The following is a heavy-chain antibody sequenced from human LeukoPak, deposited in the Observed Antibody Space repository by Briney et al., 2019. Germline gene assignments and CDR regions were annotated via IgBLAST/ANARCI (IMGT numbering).Heavy chain of an antibody. CDR2: IIPIFGTA. Sequence: ASVKVSCKASGGTFSSYAISWVRQAPGQGLEWMGGIIPIFGTANYAQKFQGRVTITADESTSTAYMELSSLRSEDTAVYYCARNDFWSANGYYYMDVWGKGTTVTVSS. J-gene: IGHJ6*03. CDR1: GGTFSSYA. D-gene: IGHD3-3*01. V-gene: IGHV1-69*13. CDR3: ARNDFWSANGYYYMDV.